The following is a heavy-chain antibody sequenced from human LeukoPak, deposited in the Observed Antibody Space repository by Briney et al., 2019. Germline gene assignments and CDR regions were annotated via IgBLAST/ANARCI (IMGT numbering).Heavy chain of an antibody. CDR2: IYSGGST. CDR3: ARELGIGYFDY. V-gene: IGHV3-66*01. Sequence: GGSLRLSCAASRFTVSSNYMSWVRQAPGKGLEWVSVIYSGGSTYYADSVKGRFTISRDNSKNTLYLQMNSLRAEDTAVYYCARELGIGYFDYWGQGTLVTVSS. D-gene: IGHD7-27*01. J-gene: IGHJ4*02. CDR1: RFTVSSNY.